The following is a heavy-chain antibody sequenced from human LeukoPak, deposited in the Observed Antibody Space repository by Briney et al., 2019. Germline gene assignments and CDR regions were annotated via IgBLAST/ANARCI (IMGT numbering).Heavy chain of an antibody. Sequence: SETLSLTCAVYGGSFSGYYWSWIRQPPGKGLEWIGEINHSGSTNYNPSLKSRVTMSVDTSKNQFSLKLSSVTAADTAVYYCARATVTTRDAFDIWGQGTMVTVSS. CDR3: ARATVTTRDAFDI. J-gene: IGHJ3*02. D-gene: IGHD4-17*01. V-gene: IGHV4-34*01. CDR1: GGSFSGYY. CDR2: INHSGST.